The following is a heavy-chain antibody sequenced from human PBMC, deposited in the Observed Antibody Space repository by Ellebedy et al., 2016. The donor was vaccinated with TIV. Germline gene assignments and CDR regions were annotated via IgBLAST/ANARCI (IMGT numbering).Heavy chain of an antibody. D-gene: IGHD2-21*02. V-gene: IGHV4-39*07. Sequence: SETLSLTXTVSGGSISSSSYYWGWIRQPPGKGLEWIGSIYYSGSTYYNPSLKSRVTISVDTSKNQFSLKLSSVTAADTAVYYCARDLRGTAGMDYWGQGTLVTVSS. CDR3: ARDLRGTAGMDY. J-gene: IGHJ4*02. CDR2: IYYSGST. CDR1: GGSISSSSYY.